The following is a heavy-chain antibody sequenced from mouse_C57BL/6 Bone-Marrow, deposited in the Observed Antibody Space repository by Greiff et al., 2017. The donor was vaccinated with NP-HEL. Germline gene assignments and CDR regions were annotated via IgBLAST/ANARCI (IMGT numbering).Heavy chain of an antibody. CDR3: AIYYYGKNYAMDY. D-gene: IGHD1-1*01. CDR2: IYPGSGST. CDR1: GYTFTSYW. V-gene: IGHV1-55*01. J-gene: IGHJ4*01. Sequence: QVQLQQPGAELVKPGASVKMSCKASGYTFTSYWITWVKQRPGQGLEWIGDIYPGSGSTNYNEKFKSKATLTVDKSSSTAYMQLSSLTSEDSAVYYCAIYYYGKNYAMDYWGQGTPVTVSA.